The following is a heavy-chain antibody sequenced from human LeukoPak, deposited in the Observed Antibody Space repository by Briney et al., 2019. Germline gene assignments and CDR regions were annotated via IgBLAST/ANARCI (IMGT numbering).Heavy chain of an antibody. J-gene: IGHJ4*02. CDR1: RFTFNSYA. D-gene: IGHD3-9*01. Sequence: PGESLRLSCAATRFTFNSYAMSWVRQAPGKGLEWVSAISGSGGTTYNADSVKGRFTISRGNSKNTLYLQLNSLRAEDTAVYYCAKGAGTFDWSYHDYWGQGTLVTVSS. CDR3: AKGAGTFDWSYHDY. V-gene: IGHV3-23*01. CDR2: ISGSGGTT.